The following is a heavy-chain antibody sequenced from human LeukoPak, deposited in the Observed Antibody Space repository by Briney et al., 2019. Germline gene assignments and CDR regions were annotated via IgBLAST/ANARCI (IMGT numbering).Heavy chain of an antibody. J-gene: IGHJ4*02. CDR3: ARGAPGDYVWGSYRYTLTYYFDY. V-gene: IGHV3-48*03. Sequence: PGGSLRLSCAASGGTFSSYEINWVRQAPRKGLEWVSIGSSICSGSYYSNSLQGRCTLSRDNAKNSLYLQMDTLRAEDTAVYYCARGAPGDYVWGSYRYTLTYYFDYWGQGTLVTVSS. CDR1: GGTFSSYE. CDR2: GSSICSGS. D-gene: IGHD3-16*02.